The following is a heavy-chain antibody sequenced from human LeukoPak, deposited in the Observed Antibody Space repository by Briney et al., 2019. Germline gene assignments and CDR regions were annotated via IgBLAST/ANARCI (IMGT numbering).Heavy chain of an antibody. Sequence: SETLSLTCTVSGGSISSSIYFWGWIRQPPGKGLEWIGSIYYTGTTYYNASLKSRVYLSVDTSKNQFSLQLTSMTAADTAIYYCARDPLIGPWGQGTLVTVSS. D-gene: IGHD3-22*01. V-gene: IGHV4-39*07. CDR1: GGSISSSIYF. CDR3: ARDPLIGP. CDR2: IYYTGTT. J-gene: IGHJ5*02.